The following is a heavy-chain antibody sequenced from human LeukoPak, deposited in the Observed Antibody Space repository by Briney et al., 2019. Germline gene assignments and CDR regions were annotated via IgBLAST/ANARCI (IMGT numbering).Heavy chain of an antibody. J-gene: IGHJ4*02. CDR2: INPSGGST. Sequence: GASVKVSCKSSGFTFTTYFMHWLRQAPGEGLEWMGMINPSGGSTSYAPKFQGRVTMTRDTSTSTVYMELSSLRSEDTAVYYCARSHSGYDLWGQGTLVTVSS. CDR3: ARSHSGYDL. D-gene: IGHD5-12*01. V-gene: IGHV1-46*01. CDR1: GFTFTTYF.